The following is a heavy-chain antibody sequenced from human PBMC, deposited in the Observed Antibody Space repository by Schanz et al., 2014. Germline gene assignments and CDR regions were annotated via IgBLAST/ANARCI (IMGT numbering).Heavy chain of an antibody. CDR3: AREVGLYDRGWFDP. D-gene: IGHD3-22*01. Sequence: QVQLVQSGGEMKKPGSSMKVSCKASGGTFSTYPINWLRQAPGQGLEWMGRIIPIHGIVNYAQRFQGRVTITADKSSDTAYMELSSLRSEDTAVYYCAREVGLYDRGWFDPWGQGTLVTVSS. V-gene: IGHV1-69*04. J-gene: IGHJ5*02. CDR1: GGTFSTYP. CDR2: IIPIHGIV.